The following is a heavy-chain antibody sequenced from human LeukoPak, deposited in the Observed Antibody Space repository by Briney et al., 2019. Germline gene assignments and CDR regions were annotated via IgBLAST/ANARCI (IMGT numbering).Heavy chain of an antibody. CDR3: ARGKWLGGPFDY. V-gene: IGHV1-2*02. CDR2: INPNSGGT. D-gene: IGHD6-19*01. CDR1: GYTFTDYY. Sequence: VASVKVSCKASGYTFTDYYMHWVRQAPGQGLEWMGWINPNSGGTNYAQKFQGRVTMTRDTSISTAYMELSRLRSDDTAVYYCARGKWLGGPFDYWGQGTLVTVSS. J-gene: IGHJ4*02.